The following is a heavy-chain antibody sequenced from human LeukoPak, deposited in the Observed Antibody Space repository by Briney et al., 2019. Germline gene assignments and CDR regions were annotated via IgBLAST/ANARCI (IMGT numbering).Heavy chain of an antibody. D-gene: IGHD6-13*01. CDR1: GFTFIFG. CDR3: NSWDIDH. J-gene: IGHJ4*01. CDR2: IISNSDTI. Sequence: GGSLRLSYAASGFTFIFGFNWVRPAPGKGPEWVSYIISNSDTIYYADFEQGRFTISRDNAQNSLHLQMNSLRAEDTAVYYCNSWDIDHWGQEPWSPPPQ. V-gene: IGHV3-48*04.